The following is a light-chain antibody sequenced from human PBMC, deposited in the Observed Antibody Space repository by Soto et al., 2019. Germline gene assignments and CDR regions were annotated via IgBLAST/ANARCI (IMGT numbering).Light chain of an antibody. CDR2: DIT. CDR1: SPNSGAGNY. Sequence: QSVLTQPPSVSGAPGQRVTISCTGSSPNSGAGNYVPWYQQLPGKAPKLLIYDITNRPSGVPDRFSGSKSGNTASLTISGLQAEDEADYYCSSYTSSSTPYVFGTGTKVTVL. V-gene: IGLV1-40*01. J-gene: IGLJ1*01. CDR3: SSYTSSSTPYV.